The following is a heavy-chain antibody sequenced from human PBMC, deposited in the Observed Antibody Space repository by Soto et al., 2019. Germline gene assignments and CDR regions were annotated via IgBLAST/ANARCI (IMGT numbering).Heavy chain of an antibody. J-gene: IGHJ5*02. D-gene: IGHD3-3*01. Sequence: QVQLQQWGAGLLKPSETLSLTCAVYGGSFSGYYWSWIRQPPGKGLEWIGEINHSGSTNYNPSLKSRVTISVDTSKNQFSLKLSSVTAADTAVYYCARGVYYDFWSRYYTRSRGWFDPWGQGTLVTVSS. CDR2: INHSGST. V-gene: IGHV4-34*01. CDR3: ARGVYYDFWSRYYTRSRGWFDP. CDR1: GGSFSGYY.